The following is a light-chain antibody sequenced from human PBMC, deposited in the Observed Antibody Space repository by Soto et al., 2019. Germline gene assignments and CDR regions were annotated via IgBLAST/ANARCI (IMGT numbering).Light chain of an antibody. CDR1: SSDVGAYNY. CDR3: CSYAGSYTYV. Sequence: QSALTQPRSVSGFPGQSVTISCTGTSSDVGAYNYVSWYQQHPGKAPKLMIYDVTKRPSGVPDRFSGSKSGNTSSLTISWRQAEDAADYFCCSYAGSYTYVFGTGTQVTVL. CDR2: DVT. V-gene: IGLV2-11*01. J-gene: IGLJ1*01.